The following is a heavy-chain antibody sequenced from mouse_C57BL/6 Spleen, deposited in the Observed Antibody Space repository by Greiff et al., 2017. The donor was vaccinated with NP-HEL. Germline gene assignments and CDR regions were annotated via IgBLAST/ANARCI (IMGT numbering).Heavy chain of an antibody. Sequence: EVQLQESGPELVKPGASVKIPCKASGYTFTDYNMDWVKQSHGKSLEWIGDINPNNGGTIYNQKFKGKATLTVDKSSSTAYMELRSLTSEDTAVYYCARRGDRGDAMDYWGQGTSVTVSS. J-gene: IGHJ4*01. CDR3: ARRGDRGDAMDY. V-gene: IGHV1-18*01. CDR2: INPNNGGT. CDR1: GYTFTDYN.